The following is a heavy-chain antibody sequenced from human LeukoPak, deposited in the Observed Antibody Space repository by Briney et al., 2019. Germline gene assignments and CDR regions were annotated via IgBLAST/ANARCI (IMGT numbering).Heavy chain of an antibody. CDR1: GYAFTTYD. CDR3: VRAAHVNRDPFTGVQTGNWFNP. J-gene: IGHJ5*02. Sequence: ASVKVSCNAAGYAFTTYDINWGRQAPGQGPEWMGWMNPKSGNTGYAQKFQGRLNMTKVTSTNKAYTELNNLGSDDAAMYYCVRAAHVNRDPFTGVQTGNWFNPWGQGTLVTVSS. V-gene: IGHV1-8*02. CDR2: MNPKSGNT. D-gene: IGHD3-9*01.